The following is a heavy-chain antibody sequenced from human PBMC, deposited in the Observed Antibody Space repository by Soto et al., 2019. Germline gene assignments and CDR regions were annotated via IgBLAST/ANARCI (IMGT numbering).Heavy chain of an antibody. Sequence: QVQLVESGGGVVQPGRSLRLSCAASGFTFSSYGMHWVRQAPGKGLEWVAVISYDGSNKYYADSVKGRFTISRDNSKNTQXLQMNSLRAEDTAVYYCAKDDGSGRKPHYYYGMDVWGQGTTVTVSS. CDR1: GFTFSSYG. J-gene: IGHJ6*02. D-gene: IGHD3-10*01. CDR2: ISYDGSNK. V-gene: IGHV3-30*18. CDR3: AKDDGSGRKPHYYYGMDV.